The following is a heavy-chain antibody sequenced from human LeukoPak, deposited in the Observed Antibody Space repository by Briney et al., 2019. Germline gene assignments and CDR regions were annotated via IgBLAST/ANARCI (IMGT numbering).Heavy chain of an antibody. D-gene: IGHD6-13*01. J-gene: IGHJ6*02. CDR1: GYTFTGYY. Sequence: ASVKVSCKASGYTFTGYYMHWVRQAPGQGLEWMGWMNPNSGNTGYAQKFQGRVTMTRNTSISTAYMELSSLRSEDTAVYYCASGYSSSWSPFYYYYYGMDVWGQGTTVTVSS. CDR3: ASGYSSSWSPFYYYYYGMDV. CDR2: MNPNSGNT. V-gene: IGHV1-8*02.